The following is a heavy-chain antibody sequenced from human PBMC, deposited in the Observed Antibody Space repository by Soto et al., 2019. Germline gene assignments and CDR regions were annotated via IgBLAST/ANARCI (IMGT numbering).Heavy chain of an antibody. CDR2: IKSKTHGGTI. D-gene: IGHD3-3*01. J-gene: IGHJ6*02. CDR1: GFSFINAW. V-gene: IGHV3-15*01. CDR3: TTDSRFLEWSSYYYGMDV. Sequence: GGSLRRSCAASGFSFINAWMSWVRQAPGKGLEWVGRIKSKTHGGTIDFATPVKGRFTISRDDSKNTLYLQMNSLKTEDTAVYYCTTDSRFLEWSSYYYGMDVWGQGATVTVS.